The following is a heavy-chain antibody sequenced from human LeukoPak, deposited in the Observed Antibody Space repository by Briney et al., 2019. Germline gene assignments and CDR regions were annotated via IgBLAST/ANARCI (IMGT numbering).Heavy chain of an antibody. CDR1: GFTFSSYG. V-gene: IGHV3-30*18. CDR3: AKGLTYSSSWPHDY. D-gene: IGHD6-13*01. J-gene: IGHJ4*02. CDR2: ISYDGSNK. Sequence: PGGSLRLSCAAAGFTFSSYGMHWVRQAPGKGLEWVAVISYDGSNKYYADSVKGRFTISRDNSKNTLYLQMNSLRAEDTAVYYCAKGLTYSSSWPHDYWGQGTLVTVSS.